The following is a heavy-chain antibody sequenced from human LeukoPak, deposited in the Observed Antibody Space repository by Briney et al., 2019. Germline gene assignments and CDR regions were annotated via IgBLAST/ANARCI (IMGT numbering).Heavy chain of an antibody. D-gene: IGHD3-22*01. CDR3: ARGRDYYDSSGYYQLFDY. Sequence: SETLSLTCTVSGGSISSYYWSWIRQPPGKGLEWIGYIYYSGSTNYNPSLKSRVTISVDTSKNQFSLKLSSVTAADTAAYYCARGRDYYDSSGYYQLFDYWGQGTLVTVSS. V-gene: IGHV4-59*01. CDR1: GGSISSYY. CDR2: IYYSGST. J-gene: IGHJ4*02.